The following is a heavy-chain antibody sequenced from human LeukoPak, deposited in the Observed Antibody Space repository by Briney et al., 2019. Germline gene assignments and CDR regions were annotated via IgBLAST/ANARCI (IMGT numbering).Heavy chain of an antibody. V-gene: IGHV3-11*01. CDR1: GFPFSDYY. J-gene: IGHJ6*02. CDR2: ISSSGSTI. CDR3: ARDGTVVTANYYYYGMDV. Sequence: GSLRLSCAASGFPFSDYYMSWIRPAPGKGLGWVSYISSSGSTIYYADSVKGRFTISRDNAKNSLYLQMNSLRAEDTAVYYCARDGTVVTANYYYYGMDVWGQGTTVTVSS. D-gene: IGHD2-21*02.